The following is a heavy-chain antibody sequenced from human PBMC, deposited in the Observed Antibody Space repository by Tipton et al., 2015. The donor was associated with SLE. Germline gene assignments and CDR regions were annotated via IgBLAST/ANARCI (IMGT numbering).Heavy chain of an antibody. J-gene: IGHJ5*02. CDR2: IYYTGTTT. CDR3: ARGWYSRNWEWWFDP. Sequence: TLSLTCTVSGDSINMSVYNWGWIRQPPGRGLEWIGSIYYTGTTTYYNSFLKSRVTISLDTSKNQVSLKLTSVTAADTAVYYCARGWYSRNWEWWFDPWGQGTLVTVSS. V-gene: IGHV4-39*07. CDR1: GDSINMSVYN. D-gene: IGHD6-13*01.